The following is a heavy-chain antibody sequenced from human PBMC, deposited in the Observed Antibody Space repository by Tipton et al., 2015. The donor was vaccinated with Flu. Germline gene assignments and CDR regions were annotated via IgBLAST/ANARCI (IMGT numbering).Heavy chain of an antibody. J-gene: IGHJ4*02. Sequence: QSEAEVKKPGASVKVSCKASGYTFTSYDINWVRQATGQGLEWMGWMNPNSGNTGYAQKFQGRVTMTRNTSISTAYMELSSLRSEDTAVYYCARGSIAAAGMGTDYWGQGTLVTVSS. V-gene: IGHV1-8*01. D-gene: IGHD6-13*01. CDR1: GYTFTSYD. CDR3: ARGSIAAAGMGTDY. CDR2: MNPNSGNT.